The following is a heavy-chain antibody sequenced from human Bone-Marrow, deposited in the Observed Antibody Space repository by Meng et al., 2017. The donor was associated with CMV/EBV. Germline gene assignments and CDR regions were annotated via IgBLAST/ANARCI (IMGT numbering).Heavy chain of an antibody. Sequence: WAASGFTFSSYGMHWVRQAPGKGLEWVAVISYDGSNKYYADSVKGRFTISRDNSKNTLYLQMNSLRAEDTAVYYCARSDGMWYGSPYWGQGTLVTVSS. V-gene: IGHV3-30-3*01. J-gene: IGHJ4*02. CDR2: ISYDGSNK. CDR1: GFTFSSYG. CDR3: ARSDGMWYGSPY. D-gene: IGHD2-15*01.